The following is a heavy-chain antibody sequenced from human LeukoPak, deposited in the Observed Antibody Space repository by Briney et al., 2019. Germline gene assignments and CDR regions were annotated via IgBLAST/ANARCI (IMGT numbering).Heavy chain of an antibody. CDR2: INPNSGGT. Sequence: ASVKVSCKASGYTFTGYYMHWVRQAPGQGLEWMGWINPNSGGTNYAQKFQGRVTMTRDTSISTAYMELSRLRSDDTAVYYCARGGEMATINVPEGGYSGQGTLVTVSS. D-gene: IGHD5-24*01. V-gene: IGHV1-2*02. CDR1: GYTFTGYY. CDR3: ARGGEMATINVPEGGY. J-gene: IGHJ4*02.